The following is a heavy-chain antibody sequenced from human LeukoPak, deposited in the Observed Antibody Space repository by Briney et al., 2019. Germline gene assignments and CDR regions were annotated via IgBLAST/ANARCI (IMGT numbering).Heavy chain of an antibody. J-gene: IGHJ4*02. CDR3: ARRAAAATFDY. CDR1: GFTFSSYA. Sequence: GGSLTLSCAASGFTFSSYAMSCVRQAPGKGLEWVSAISGSGGSTYYADSVKGRFTISRDNSKNTLYLQMNSLRAEDTAVYYCARRAAAATFDYWGQGTLVTVSS. D-gene: IGHD6-13*01. CDR2: ISGSGGST. V-gene: IGHV3-23*01.